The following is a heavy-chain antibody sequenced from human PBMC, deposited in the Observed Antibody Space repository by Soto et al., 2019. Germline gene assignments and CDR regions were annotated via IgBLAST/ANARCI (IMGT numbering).Heavy chain of an antibody. CDR3: ARDYYDYVWGSYETFDI. Sequence: GASVKVSCKASGYTFTSYGISWVRQAPGQGLERMGWISAYNGNTNYAQKLQGRVTMTTDTSTSTAYMELRSLRSDDTAVYYCARDYYDYVWGSYETFDIWGQGTMVTVSS. J-gene: IGHJ3*02. D-gene: IGHD3-16*01. CDR1: GYTFTSYG. CDR2: ISAYNGNT. V-gene: IGHV1-18*01.